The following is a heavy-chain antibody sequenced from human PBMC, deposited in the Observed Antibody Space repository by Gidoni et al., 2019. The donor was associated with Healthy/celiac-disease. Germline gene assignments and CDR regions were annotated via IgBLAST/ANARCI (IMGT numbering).Heavy chain of an antibody. CDR1: GCTFSSDS. J-gene: IGHJ6*02. CDR2: ISSSGSTI. D-gene: IGHD1-26*01. CDR3: AVSGSLSRRYYYGMDV. V-gene: IGHV3-21*01. Sequence: EVQLVESGGGLVKPGGSLRLSGAASGCTFSSDSMNWVRQAPGKGLEWVSSISSSGSTIYYADSVKGRFTISRDNAKNSLYLQMNSLRAEDTAVYYCAVSGSLSRRYYYGMDVWGQGTTVTVSS.